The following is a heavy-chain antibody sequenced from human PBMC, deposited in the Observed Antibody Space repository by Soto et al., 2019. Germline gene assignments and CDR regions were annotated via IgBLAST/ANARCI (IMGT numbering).Heavy chain of an antibody. CDR1: GGSISSGGYS. CDR3: ARGGSGYHFDY. J-gene: IGHJ4*02. D-gene: IGHD5-12*01. Sequence: SETLSLTCAVSGGSISSGGYSWSWIRQPPGKGLEWIGYIYHSGSTYYNPSLKSRVTISVDRSKNQFSLKLSSVTAADTAVYYCARGGSGYHFDYWGQGTLVTVLL. V-gene: IGHV4-30-2*01. CDR2: IYHSGST.